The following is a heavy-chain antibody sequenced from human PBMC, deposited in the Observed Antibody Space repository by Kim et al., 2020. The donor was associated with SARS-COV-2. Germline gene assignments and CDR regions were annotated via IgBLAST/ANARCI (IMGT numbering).Heavy chain of an antibody. CDR2: IYHSGST. V-gene: IGHV4-4*02. Sequence: SETLSLTCAVSGGSISSSNWWSWVRQPPGKGLEWIGEIYHSGSTNYNPSLKSRVTISVDKSKNQFSLKLSSVTAADTAVYYCARDYYDSSGYYGDWGQGTLVTVS. D-gene: IGHD3-22*01. CDR3: ARDYYDSSGYYGD. CDR1: GGSISSSNW. J-gene: IGHJ4*02.